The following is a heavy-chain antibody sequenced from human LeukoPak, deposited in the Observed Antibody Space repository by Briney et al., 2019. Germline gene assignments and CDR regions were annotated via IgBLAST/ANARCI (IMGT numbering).Heavy chain of an antibody. V-gene: IGHV5-51*01. D-gene: IGHD3-16*01. Sequence: GESLKISCKASGNSITTYWIGWVRQKPGKGLEWMGLIFPGDSETKYSPSFQGQVTISADKSISTAYLQWSSLKASDTAMYYCATYFAGAETFDIWGQGTMVTVSS. CDR3: ATYFAGAETFDI. J-gene: IGHJ3*02. CDR1: GNSITTYW. CDR2: IFPGDSET.